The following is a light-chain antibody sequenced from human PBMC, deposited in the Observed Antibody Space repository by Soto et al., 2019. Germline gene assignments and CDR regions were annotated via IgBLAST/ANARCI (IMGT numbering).Light chain of an antibody. CDR2: AAS. Sequence: DIQMTQSPSSLSASVGDRVTITCRASQSISSYLNWYQQKPGKAPKLLIYAASSLQSGVPSRFSGSGSGTDFTLTISSLQPGDFATYYCQHSYNNPTTFGQGTKVDLK. CDR3: QHSYNNPTT. V-gene: IGKV1-39*01. J-gene: IGKJ2*01. CDR1: QSISSY.